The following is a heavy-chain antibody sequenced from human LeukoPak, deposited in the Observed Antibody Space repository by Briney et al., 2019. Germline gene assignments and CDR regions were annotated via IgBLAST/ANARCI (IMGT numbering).Heavy chain of an antibody. Sequence: GGSLRLSCAASGFTFSSYWMHWVRQAPGKGLVWVSRINSDGSSTSYADSVKGRFTISRDNAKSTLYLQMNSLRAEDTAVYYCARAPYYYDSSGYSEYWGQGTLVTVSS. V-gene: IGHV3-74*01. J-gene: IGHJ4*02. CDR2: INSDGSST. CDR1: GFTFSSYW. CDR3: ARAPYYYDSSGYSEY. D-gene: IGHD3-22*01.